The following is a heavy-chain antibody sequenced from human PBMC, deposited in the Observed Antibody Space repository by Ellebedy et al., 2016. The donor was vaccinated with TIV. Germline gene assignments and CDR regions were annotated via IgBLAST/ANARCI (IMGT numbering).Heavy chain of an antibody. V-gene: IGHV3-23*01. CDR3: AKGMSGVHYYSGIDV. Sequence: GESLKISCAASGFTFSSYAMNWVRQAPGKGLEWVSAISGSGGNTYYADSAKGRFTISSDNSKNTLYVQINSLRAEDTAVYYCAKGMSGVHYYSGIDVWGQGTTVTVSS. J-gene: IGHJ6*02. CDR2: ISGSGGNT. CDR1: GFTFSSYA. D-gene: IGHD1-26*01.